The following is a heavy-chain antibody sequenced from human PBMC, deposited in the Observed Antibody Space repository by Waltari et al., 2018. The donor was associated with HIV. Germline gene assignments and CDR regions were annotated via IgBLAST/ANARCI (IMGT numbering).Heavy chain of an antibody. CDR1: GFTCSSNA. CDR3: ARSSPSSWYFDY. V-gene: IGHV3-30*04. D-gene: IGHD6-6*01. CDR2: ISYDGSNK. Sequence: QVKLVESGGGVVQPGRSLRPTCAASGFTCSSNALPWGRQAPGKGLEWVAVISYDGSNKYYADSVKGRFTISRDNSKNTLYLQMNSLRAEDTAVYYCARSSPSSWYFDYWGQGTLVTVSS. J-gene: IGHJ4*02.